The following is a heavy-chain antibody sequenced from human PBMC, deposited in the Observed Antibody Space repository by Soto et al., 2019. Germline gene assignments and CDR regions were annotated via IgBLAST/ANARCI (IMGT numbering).Heavy chain of an antibody. V-gene: IGHV4-31*03. Sequence: SETLSLTCSISGASIRSGGYYWSWLRQSPGKGLEWIGHIYYTGSTFYSPSLKSRLTISLDTSKNQFSLDLRSVTAADTAMYYCARIEMASIKWGRGTLVTVSS. CDR3: ARIEMASIK. CDR1: GASIRSGGYY. J-gene: IGHJ4*02. CDR2: IYYTGST.